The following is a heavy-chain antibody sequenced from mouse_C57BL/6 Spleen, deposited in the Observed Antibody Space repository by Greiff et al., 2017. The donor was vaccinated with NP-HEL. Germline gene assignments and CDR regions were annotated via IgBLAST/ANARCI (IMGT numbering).Heavy chain of an antibody. V-gene: IGHV1-53*01. CDR2: INPSNGGT. Sequence: QVQLKQPGTELVKPGASVKLSCKASGYTFTSYWMHWVKQRPGQGLEWIGNINPSNGGTNYNEKFKSKATLTVDKSSSTAYMQLSSLTSEDSAVYYCARSPYYRAWFAYWGQGTLVTVSA. CDR3: ARSPYYRAWFAY. CDR1: GYTFTSYW. D-gene: IGHD2-14*01. J-gene: IGHJ3*01.